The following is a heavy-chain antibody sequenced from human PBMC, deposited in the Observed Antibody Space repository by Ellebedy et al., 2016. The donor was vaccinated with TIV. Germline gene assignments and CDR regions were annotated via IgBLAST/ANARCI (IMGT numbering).Heavy chain of an antibody. V-gene: IGHV3-23*01. D-gene: IGHD3-10*01. CDR3: AKDDGSGSYNDY. CDR2: VSGSGVDT. CDR1: GFTFSRYA. Sequence: GGSLRLSCAASGFTFSRYAMSWVRRAPGKGLEWVSTVSGSGVDTYYGDSVKGRFTISRDNSKNTLFLQLSSLRGEDTAVYYCAKDDGSGSYNDYWGQGTLVTVSA. J-gene: IGHJ4*02.